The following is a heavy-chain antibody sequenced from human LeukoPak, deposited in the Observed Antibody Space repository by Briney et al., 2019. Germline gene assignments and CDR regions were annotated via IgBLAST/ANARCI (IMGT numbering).Heavy chain of an antibody. J-gene: IGHJ4*02. Sequence: GGSLRLSCAASGFTFSTYAMSWVRQIPGKGLEWVSAISGSDDGTYYADSVKGRFTISRDNSRNTLYLQMNTLRAEDTAVYFCANSPVSSCRGSFCYPFDYWGQGTLVTVSS. CDR1: GFTFSTYA. CDR3: ANSPVSSCRGSFCYPFDY. CDR2: ISGSDDGT. V-gene: IGHV3-23*01. D-gene: IGHD2-15*01.